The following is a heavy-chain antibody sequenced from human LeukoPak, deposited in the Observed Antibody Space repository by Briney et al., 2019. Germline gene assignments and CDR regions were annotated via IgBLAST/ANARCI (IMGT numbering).Heavy chain of an antibody. D-gene: IGHD2-2*01. J-gene: IGHJ5*02. V-gene: IGHV4-34*01. CDR1: GGSFSGYY. CDR3: ARGGGYCSSTSCYGPDGYNWFDP. CDR2: INHSGST. Sequence: PSETLSLTCAVYGGSFSGYYWSWIRQPPGKGLEWIGEINHSGSTNYNPSLKSRVTISVDTSKNQFSLKLSSVTAADTAVYYCARGGGYCSSTSCYGPDGYNWFDPWGQGTLVTVSS.